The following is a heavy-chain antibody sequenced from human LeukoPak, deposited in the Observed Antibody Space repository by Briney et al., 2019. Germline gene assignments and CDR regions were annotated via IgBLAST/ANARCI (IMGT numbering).Heavy chain of an antibody. Sequence: SETLSLTCAVSGGSISSSNWWSWVRQPPGKGLEWIGEIYHSGSTNYNPSLKGRVTISVDKSKDQFSLKLSSVTAADTAVYYCARGPLIAAAGTWWGQGTLVTVSS. V-gene: IGHV4-4*02. D-gene: IGHD6-13*01. J-gene: IGHJ4*02. CDR2: IYHSGST. CDR3: ARGPLIAAAGTW. CDR1: GGSISSSNW.